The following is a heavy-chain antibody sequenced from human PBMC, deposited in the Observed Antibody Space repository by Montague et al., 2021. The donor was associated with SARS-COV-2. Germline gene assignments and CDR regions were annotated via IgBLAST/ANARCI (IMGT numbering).Heavy chain of an antibody. CDR2: TYYRSKWYN. CDR3: ARIPVGSKYYFDF. D-gene: IGHD2-2*01. CDR1: GVSVSINIAT. J-gene: IGHJ4*02. Sequence: CAISGVSVSINIATWNWIRQSPSRGLERLGVTYYRSKWYNGYAESVKSRITIDPDTSKHQFSLHLNSVTPEDTAVYYCARIPVGSKYYFDFWGQGTLVTVSS. V-gene: IGHV6-1*01.